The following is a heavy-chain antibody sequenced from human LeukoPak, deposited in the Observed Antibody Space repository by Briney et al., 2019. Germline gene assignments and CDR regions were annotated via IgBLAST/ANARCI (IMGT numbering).Heavy chain of an antibody. Sequence: PGGSLRLSCAASGNYWMHWVRQAPGKGLVWVSRIKSDGSSTSYADSVKGRFAISRDNAENTLYLQMNSLRAEDTAVYYCARDGCSDGVCHDYWGQGTLVTVSS. CDR3: ARDGCSDGVCHDY. J-gene: IGHJ4*02. CDR1: GNYW. V-gene: IGHV3-74*01. CDR2: IKSDGSST. D-gene: IGHD2-8*01.